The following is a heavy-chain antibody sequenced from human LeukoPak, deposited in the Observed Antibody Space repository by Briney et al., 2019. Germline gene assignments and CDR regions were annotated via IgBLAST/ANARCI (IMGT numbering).Heavy chain of an antibody. CDR2: IYNSGTA. CDR3: ARRYCSGGSCYPLFEFDY. D-gene: IGHD2-15*01. J-gene: IGHJ4*02. V-gene: IGHV4-4*07. CDR1: GGSTNNYY. Sequence: SETLSLTCTVSGGSTNNYYWSCIRQPAGKGLEWIGRIYNSGTANYNPSLQSRVTMSIDTSKNQFSLRLTSLTAADTAMYYCARRYCSGGSCYPLFEFDYWGQGSLVTVSS.